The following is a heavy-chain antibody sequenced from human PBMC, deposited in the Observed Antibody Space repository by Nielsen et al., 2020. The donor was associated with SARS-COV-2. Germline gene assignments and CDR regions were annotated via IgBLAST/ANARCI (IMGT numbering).Heavy chain of an antibody. CDR3: AREASGYDHYKYGMDV. D-gene: IGHD5-12*01. CDR2: IYFTGRI. CDR1: GASISSGGYL. J-gene: IGHJ6*02. V-gene: IGHV4-31*03. Sequence: SETLSLTCTVSGASISSGGYLWSWIRQHPGKGLEWIGYIYFTGRISYNPSLKSRVAMSVDTSKNQFSLDLKSVTAADTAVYYCAREASGYDHYKYGMDVWGLGATVTVSS.